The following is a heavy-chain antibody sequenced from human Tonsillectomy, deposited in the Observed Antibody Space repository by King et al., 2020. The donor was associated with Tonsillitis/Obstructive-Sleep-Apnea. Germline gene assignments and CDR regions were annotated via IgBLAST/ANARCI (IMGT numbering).Heavy chain of an antibody. D-gene: IGHD2-2*01. CDR3: ARVVEYCSSTSCYFSFYYYYGMDV. J-gene: IGHJ6*02. V-gene: IGHV3-7*03. Sequence: VQLVESGGGLVQPGGSLRLSCAASGFTFSSYWMSWDRQAPGKGLEWVANIKQDGSEKYYVDSVKGRFTISRDNAKNSLYLQMNSLRAEDTAVYYCARVVEYCSSTSCYFSFYYYYGMDVWGQGTTVTVSS. CDR2: IKQDGSEK. CDR1: GFTFSSYW.